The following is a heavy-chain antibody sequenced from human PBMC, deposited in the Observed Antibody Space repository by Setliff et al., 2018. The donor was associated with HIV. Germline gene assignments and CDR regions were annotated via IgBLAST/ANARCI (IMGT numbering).Heavy chain of an antibody. CDR1: GGTISSSDYY. CDR2: IYYSGTT. J-gene: IGHJ3*01. D-gene: IGHD4-17*01. V-gene: IGHV4-39*07. CDR3: ARVQMAYAAFDV. Sequence: PSETLSLTCTVSGGTISSSDYYWGWIRQPPGKGLEWIGSIYYSGTTYYNPSLKSRVTISVDTSKNQLSLNLKSVTAADTAVYYCARVQMAYAAFDVWGQGTMVTVSS.